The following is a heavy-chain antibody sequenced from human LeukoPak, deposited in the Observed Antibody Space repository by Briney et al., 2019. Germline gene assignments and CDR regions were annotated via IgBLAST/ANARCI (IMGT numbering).Heavy chain of an antibody. Sequence: PSETLSLTCAVYGGSFSGHYWSWIRQPPGKGLEWIGEINHSGSTSYNPSLKSRLTISVDASKSQFSLKLTSVTAADTAVYYCARISGIRSLDIWGQGAMVTVSS. CDR3: ARISGIRSLDI. CDR2: INHSGST. D-gene: IGHD1-26*01. V-gene: IGHV4-34*01. CDR1: GGSFSGHY. J-gene: IGHJ3*02.